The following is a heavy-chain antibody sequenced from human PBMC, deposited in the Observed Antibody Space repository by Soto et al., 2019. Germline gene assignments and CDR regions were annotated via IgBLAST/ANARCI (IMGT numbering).Heavy chain of an antibody. CDR2: IIPVLGVG. J-gene: IGHJ4*02. CDR1: GGTFGNHA. D-gene: IGHD5-18*01. Sequence: QVQLVQSGAEVKKPGSSVRVSCKASGGTFGNHAISWVRQAPGQGLEWLGGIIPVLGVGDNAQNFQGRVTITADASTSTAYLEPSSLRSEDTALYYCAREAGYTYGYVFDYWGQGTLVTVSS. V-gene: IGHV1-69*01. CDR3: AREAGYTYGYVFDY.